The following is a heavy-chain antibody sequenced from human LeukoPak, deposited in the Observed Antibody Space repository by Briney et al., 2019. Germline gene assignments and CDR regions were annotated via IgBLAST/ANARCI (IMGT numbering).Heavy chain of an antibody. D-gene: IGHD2-15*01. CDR3: ARAHRGIVVVVAALGAFDI. V-gene: IGHV4-31*03. Sequence: SETLSLTCTVSGGSISGGGYYWSWIRQHPGKGLEWIGYIYYSGSTYYNPSLKSRVTISVDTSKNQFSLKLSSVTAADTAVYYCARAHRGIVVVVAALGAFDIWGQGTMVTVSS. CDR1: GGSISGGGYY. J-gene: IGHJ3*02. CDR2: IYYSGST.